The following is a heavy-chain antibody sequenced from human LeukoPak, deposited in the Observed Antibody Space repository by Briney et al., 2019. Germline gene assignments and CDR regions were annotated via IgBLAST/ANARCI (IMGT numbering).Heavy chain of an antibody. J-gene: IGHJ5*02. CDR2: IDYSGST. Sequence: PSETLSLTCTVSGGSISSSNYYWGWIRQPPGKDLEWIGSIDYSGSTYYKTSLKSRLTVSVDTSKNQFSLKLSAVTAADTAVYYWAPQDHGDFGCPNWFDPWGQGTLVTVSS. D-gene: IGHD3-3*01. V-gene: IGHV4-39*01. CDR1: GGSISSSNYY. CDR3: APQDHGDFGCPNWFDP.